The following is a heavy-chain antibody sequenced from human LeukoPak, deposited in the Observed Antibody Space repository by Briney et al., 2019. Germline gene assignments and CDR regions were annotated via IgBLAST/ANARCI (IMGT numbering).Heavy chain of an antibody. V-gene: IGHV3-7*01. J-gene: IGHJ4*02. CDR1: GFTFSSYA. CDR2: INQDGSEE. CDR3: VRDGGVGGYDLLDY. D-gene: IGHD5-12*01. Sequence: GGSLRLSCAASGFTFSSYAMSWVRQAPGKGLEWVAHINQDGSEEHYMDSAKARFTISRGNAKNSLSLQMNSLRAEDTAVYYCVRDGGVGGYDLLDYWGQGTLVTVSS.